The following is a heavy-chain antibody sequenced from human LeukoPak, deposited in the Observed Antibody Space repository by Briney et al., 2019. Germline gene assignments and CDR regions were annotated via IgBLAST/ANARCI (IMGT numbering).Heavy chain of an antibody. Sequence: ASVKVSCKASGYTFTGYYIHWVRQAPGQGLEWLGWINPNSGATSYAQKFQGRVTMTRDTSISTAYVEVSSLRFDDTAVYFCARPSYGFWSGSLDIWGQGQWSPSLQ. CDR3: ARPSYGFWSGSLDI. J-gene: IGHJ3*02. CDR2: INPNSGAT. CDR1: GYTFTGYY. V-gene: IGHV1-2*02. D-gene: IGHD3/OR15-3a*01.